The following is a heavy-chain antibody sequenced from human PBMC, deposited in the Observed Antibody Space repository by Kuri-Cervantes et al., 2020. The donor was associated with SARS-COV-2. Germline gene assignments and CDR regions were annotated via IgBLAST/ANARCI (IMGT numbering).Heavy chain of an antibody. J-gene: IGHJ4*02. V-gene: IGHV3-30*02. CDR3: AKVETASLDY. Sequence: GESLKISCAASGFSFSYYGMHRVRQAPGKGLEWVGFVRRDGSNYYYADSVKGRFTISRDNSKNSLYLEMNSLRPEDTAVYYCAKVETASLDYWGQGTLVTVSS. CDR1: GFSFSYYG. D-gene: IGHD3-3*01. CDR2: VRRDGSNY.